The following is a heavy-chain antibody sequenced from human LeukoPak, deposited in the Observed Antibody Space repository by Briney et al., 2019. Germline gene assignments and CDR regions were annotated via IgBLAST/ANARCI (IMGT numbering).Heavy chain of an antibody. Sequence: SETLSLTCAVYGGSFSGYYWSWIRQPPGKGLEWIGEINHSGSTNYNPSLKSRVTISVDTSKNQFSLKLSSVTAADTAVYYCARQTRYYYDSSGYYPGGYYYYYYMDVWGKGTTVTVSS. V-gene: IGHV4-34*01. J-gene: IGHJ6*03. CDR3: ARQTRYYYDSSGYYPGGYYYYYYMDV. CDR1: GGSFSGYY. CDR2: INHSGST. D-gene: IGHD3-22*01.